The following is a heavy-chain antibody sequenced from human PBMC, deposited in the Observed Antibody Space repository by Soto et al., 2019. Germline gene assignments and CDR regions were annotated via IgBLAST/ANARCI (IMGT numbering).Heavy chain of an antibody. V-gene: IGHV3-23*01. CDR2: ISGSGGST. Sequence: EVQLLESGGGLVQPGGSLRLSCAASGFTFSNSAMSWVRQAPGKGLEWVSSISGSGGSTHYADSVKGRFTISRDNYKTTPDRRWIGLRAEDAAVYHCAKVPLWTVESWGYVDSWGQGTLVTVSS. D-gene: IGHD3-16*01. J-gene: IGHJ4*02. CDR1: GFTFSNSA. CDR3: AKVPLWTVESWGYVDS.